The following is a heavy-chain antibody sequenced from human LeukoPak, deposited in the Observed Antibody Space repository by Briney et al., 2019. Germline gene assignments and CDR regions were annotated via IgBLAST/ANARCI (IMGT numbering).Heavy chain of an antibody. D-gene: IGHD5-12*01. CDR1: GFTFSSYS. V-gene: IGHV3-48*04. CDR2: IISSSSTI. J-gene: IGHJ4*02. CDR3: TRDLPATISLGDDY. Sequence: PGGSLRLSWAASGFTFSSYSMNWVRQAPGKGLEWVSYIISSSSTIYYADSVKGRFTISRDNAKNSMFLQMDSLTVEDTALYFCTRDLPATISLGDDYWGPGTPVTVSS.